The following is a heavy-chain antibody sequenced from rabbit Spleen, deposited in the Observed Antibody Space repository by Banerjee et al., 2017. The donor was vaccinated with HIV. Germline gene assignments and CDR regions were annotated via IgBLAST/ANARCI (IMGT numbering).Heavy chain of an antibody. J-gene: IGHJ4*01. D-gene: IGHD6-1*01. CDR3: AREKSGNYGYDL. CDR2: IDPIFGST. V-gene: IGHV1S40*01. Sequence: QSLEESGGDLVKPGASLTLTCTASGFTMSSNDWIYWVRQAPGKGLEWIGYIDPIFGSTYYASWAKGRFTISKTSSTSVTLQMTSLTAADTATYFCAREKSGNYGYDLWGPGTLVTVS. CDR1: GFTMSSNDW.